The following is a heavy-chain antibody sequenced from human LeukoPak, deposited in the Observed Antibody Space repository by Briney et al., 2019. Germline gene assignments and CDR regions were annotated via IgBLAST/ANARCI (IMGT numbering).Heavy chain of an antibody. Sequence: GGSLRLSCAASGFTFTTYGMHWVRQAPGQGVEWLAFIRYDGSNKYYADSGKGRFTISRDNSPNTLSPQMNTLRAEDTAVYYCANEESGGDFAYWGQRTLVTVSS. V-gene: IGHV3-30*02. CDR1: GFTFTTYG. CDR3: ANEESGGDFAY. D-gene: IGHD2/OR15-2a*01. J-gene: IGHJ4*02. CDR2: IRYDGSNK.